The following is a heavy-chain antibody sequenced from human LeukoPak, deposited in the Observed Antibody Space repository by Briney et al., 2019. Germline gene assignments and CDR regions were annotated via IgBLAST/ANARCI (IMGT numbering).Heavy chain of an antibody. J-gene: IGHJ4*02. CDR3: AREVVVVVAGYFDY. CDR2: IIPILGIA. Sequence: SVKVSCKASGGTFSSYAISWVRQAPGQGLEWMGRIIPILGIANYAQKFQGRVTITADKSTGTAYMELSSLRSEDTAVYYCAREVVVVVAGYFDYWGQGTLVTVSS. CDR1: GGTFSSYA. D-gene: IGHD2-15*01. V-gene: IGHV1-69*04.